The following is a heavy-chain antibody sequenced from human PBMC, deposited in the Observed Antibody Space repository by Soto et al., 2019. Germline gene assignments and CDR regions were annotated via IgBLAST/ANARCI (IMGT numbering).Heavy chain of an antibody. Sequence: PGGSLRLSCAASGFTFSSYAMHWVRQAPGKGLEWVAVISYDGSNKYYADSVKGRFTISRYNSKNTLYLQMNSLRADDTVVYYCAREGYDDISYYYHGMDVWGQGTTVTVSS. CDR2: ISYDGSNK. CDR3: AREGYDDISYYYHGMDV. D-gene: IGHD3-22*01. V-gene: IGHV3-30-3*01. CDR1: GFTFSSYA. J-gene: IGHJ6*02.